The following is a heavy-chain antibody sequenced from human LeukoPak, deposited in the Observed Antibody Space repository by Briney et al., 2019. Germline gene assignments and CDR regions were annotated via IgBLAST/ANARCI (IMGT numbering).Heavy chain of an antibody. V-gene: IGHV3-21*01. J-gene: IGHJ6*03. CDR3: ARDETIEVVVIGWGFDMDV. CDR1: GFTFSSYS. Sequence: GGSLRLSCAAPGFTFSSYSMNWVRQAPGKGLEWVSSISSSSSYIYYADSVKGRFTISRDNAKNSLYLQMNSLRAEDTAVYYCARDETIEVVVIGWGFDMDVWGKGTTVTVSS. D-gene: IGHD3-22*01. CDR2: ISSSSSYI.